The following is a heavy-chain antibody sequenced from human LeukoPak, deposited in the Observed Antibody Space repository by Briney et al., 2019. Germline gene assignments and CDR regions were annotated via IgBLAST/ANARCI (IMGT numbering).Heavy chain of an antibody. CDR2: INHSGST. CDR3: ARGQSYVRYYYGSGSYYNLFDY. J-gene: IGHJ4*02. V-gene: IGHV4-34*01. Sequence: SETLSLTCTVSAGSMISYYWSSIRQHPGKGLEWLGEINHSGSTNYNPSLKSRVTISVDTSKNQFSLKLSSVTAADTAVYYCARGQSYVRYYYGSGSYYNLFDYWGQGTLVTVSS. CDR1: AGSMISYY. D-gene: IGHD3-10*01.